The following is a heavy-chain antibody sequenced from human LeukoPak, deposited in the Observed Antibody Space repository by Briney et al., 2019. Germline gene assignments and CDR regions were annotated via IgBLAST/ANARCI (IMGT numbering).Heavy chain of an antibody. CDR2: INHSGST. V-gene: IGHV4-34*01. CDR1: GGSFSGYY. Sequence: SETLSLTCAVYGGSFSGYYWSWIRQPRGKGLEWIGEINHSGSTNYNPSLKSRVTISVDTSKNQFSLKLSSVTAADTAVYYCARGAGIAAAGTFDYWGQGTLVTVSS. J-gene: IGHJ4*02. CDR3: ARGAGIAAAGTFDY. D-gene: IGHD6-13*01.